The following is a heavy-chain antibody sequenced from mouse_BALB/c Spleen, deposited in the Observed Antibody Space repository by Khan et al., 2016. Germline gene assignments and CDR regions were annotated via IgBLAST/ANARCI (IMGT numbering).Heavy chain of an antibody. CDR1: GFNIKDTY. CDR2: IDPANGNT. Sequence: VQLKESGAELVKPGASVKLSCTVSGFNIKDTYMHWVNQRPEQGLEWIGRIDPANGNTKYDPKFQDKATITADTSSNTAYLQLSSLTSEDTAVYYCSRGVYDDEFAYWGQGTLVTVSA. CDR3: SRGVYDDEFAY. V-gene: IGHV14-3*02. J-gene: IGHJ3*01. D-gene: IGHD2-4*01.